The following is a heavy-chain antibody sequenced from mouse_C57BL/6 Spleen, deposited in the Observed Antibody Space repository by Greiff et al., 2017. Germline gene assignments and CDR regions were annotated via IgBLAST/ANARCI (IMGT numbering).Heavy chain of an antibody. D-gene: IGHD1-1*01. Sequence: VQLQQSGAELARPGASVKLSCKASGYTFTSYGISWVKQRTGQGLEWIGEIYPRSGNTYYNEKFKGKATLTADKSSSTAYMELRSLTSEDSAVYFCARGDTTLRYFDVWGTGTTVTVSS. CDR3: ARGDTTLRYFDV. CDR2: IYPRSGNT. CDR1: GYTFTSYG. J-gene: IGHJ1*03. V-gene: IGHV1-81*01.